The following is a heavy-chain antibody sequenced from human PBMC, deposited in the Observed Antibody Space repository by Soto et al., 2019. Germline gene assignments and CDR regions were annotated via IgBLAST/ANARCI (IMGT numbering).Heavy chain of an antibody. V-gene: IGHV3-23*01. CDR2: IYGDGRTT. Sequence: GGSLRLSCEASGFIFSTTDMSWVRQAPGKGLEWVSTIYGDGRTTYYADSVRGRFSISRDNSKNMVYLQMDSLRVDDTAIYYCVKNSGWFNSWGQGSLVTVS. D-gene: IGHD3-10*01. CDR1: GFIFSTTD. CDR3: VKNSGWFNS. J-gene: IGHJ5*01.